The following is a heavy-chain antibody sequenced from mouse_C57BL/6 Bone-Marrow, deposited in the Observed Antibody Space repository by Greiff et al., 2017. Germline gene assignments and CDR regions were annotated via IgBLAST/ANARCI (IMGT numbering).Heavy chain of an antibody. Sequence: VQLQQSGAELVRPGSSVKLSCKASGYTFTSYWMHWVKQRPIQGLEWIGNIDPSDSETHSNQKFKDKATLTVDKSSSTAYMQLSSLTSEDSAVYYCAIYGKNGAYWGQGTLVTVSA. D-gene: IGHD2-1*01. CDR3: AIYGKNGAY. CDR2: IDPSDSET. CDR1: GYTFTSYW. J-gene: IGHJ3*01. V-gene: IGHV1-52*01.